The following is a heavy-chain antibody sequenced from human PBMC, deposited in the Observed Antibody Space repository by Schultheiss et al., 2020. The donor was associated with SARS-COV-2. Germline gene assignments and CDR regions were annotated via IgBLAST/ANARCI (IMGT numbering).Heavy chain of an antibody. Sequence: ASVKVSCKASGYTFTSYDINWVRQATGQGLEWMGWMNPNSGNTGYAQKFQGRVTMTRNTSISTAYMELSRLRSDDTAVYYCARDPANGYYGSGSYAFDYWGQGTPVTVSS. CDR1: GYTFTSYD. V-gene: IGHV1-8*01. D-gene: IGHD3-10*01. J-gene: IGHJ4*02. CDR3: ARDPANGYYGSGSYAFDY. CDR2: MNPNSGNT.